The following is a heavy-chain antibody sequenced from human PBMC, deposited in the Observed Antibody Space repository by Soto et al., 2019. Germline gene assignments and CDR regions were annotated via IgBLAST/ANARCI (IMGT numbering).Heavy chain of an antibody. CDR2: ISGSGGST. CDR1: GFTFSSYA. J-gene: IGHJ4*02. CDR3: AKDGNWNYYDSSGPPVPDY. V-gene: IGHV3-23*01. Sequence: LRLSCAASGFTFSSYAMSWVRQAPGEGLEWVSAISGSGGSTYYADSVRGRFTISRDNSKNTLYLQMNSLRAEDTAVYYCAKDGNWNYYDSSGPPVPDYWGQGTLVTVSS. D-gene: IGHD3-22*01.